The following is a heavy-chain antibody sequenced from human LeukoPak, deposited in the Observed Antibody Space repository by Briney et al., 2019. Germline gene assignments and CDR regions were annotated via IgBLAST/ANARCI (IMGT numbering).Heavy chain of an antibody. V-gene: IGHV3-64*01. J-gene: IGHJ3*02. Sequence: PGGSLRLSCAASGFTFSSYAMHWVRQAPGKGLEYVSAISSNGGSTYYANSVKGRFTISRDNSKNTLYLQMGSLRAEDMAVYYCARRRDGYNWSAFDIWGQGAMVTVSS. CDR2: ISSNGGST. CDR3: ARRRDGYNWSAFDI. D-gene: IGHD5-24*01. CDR1: GFTFSSYA.